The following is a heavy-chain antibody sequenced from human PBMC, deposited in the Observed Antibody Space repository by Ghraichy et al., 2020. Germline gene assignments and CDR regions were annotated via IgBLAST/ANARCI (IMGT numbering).Heavy chain of an antibody. D-gene: IGHD6-19*01. CDR1: GYTFTSYY. CDR2: INPSGGST. CDR3: ARDRVAVAGTGYYYYGMDV. Sequence: ASVKVSCKASGYTFTSYYMHWVRQAPGQGLEWMGIINPSGGSTSYAQKFQGRVTMTRDTSTSKVYMELSSLRSEDTAVYYCARDRVAVAGTGYYYYGMDVWGQGTTVTVSS. J-gene: IGHJ6*02. V-gene: IGHV1-46*01.